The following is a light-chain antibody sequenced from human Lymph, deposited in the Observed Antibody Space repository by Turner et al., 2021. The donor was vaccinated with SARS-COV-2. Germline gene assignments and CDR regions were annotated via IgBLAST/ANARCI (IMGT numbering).Light chain of an antibody. CDR1: QGISSA. CDR2: AAS. Sequence: AIQLTQSPSSLSASVGDRVTITCRASQGISSALAWYQQQPGKAPKLLIYAASSLESGVPSRFSGSVSGTDFTLTISSLLPEDFATYYCQQFNSYPCNFGQGTKLEIK. V-gene: IGKV1-13*02. CDR3: QQFNSYPCN. J-gene: IGKJ2*02.